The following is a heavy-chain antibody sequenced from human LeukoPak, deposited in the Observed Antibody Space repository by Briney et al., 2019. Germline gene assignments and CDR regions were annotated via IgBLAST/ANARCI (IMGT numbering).Heavy chain of an antibody. CDR2: INHNGNVN. CDR3: ERGGGLDV. J-gene: IGHJ6*02. Sequence: GGSLRLSCAASGLTFSSYWMNWARQAPGKGLEWVASINHNGNVNYYVDSVKGRFTISRDNAKNSLYLQMSNLRAEDTAVYFCERGGGLDVWGQGATVTVSS. D-gene: IGHD3-16*01. CDR1: GLTFSSYW. V-gene: IGHV3-7*03.